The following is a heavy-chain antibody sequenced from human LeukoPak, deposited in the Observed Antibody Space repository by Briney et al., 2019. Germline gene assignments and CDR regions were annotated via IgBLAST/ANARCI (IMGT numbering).Heavy chain of an antibody. J-gene: IGHJ6*03. D-gene: IGHD3-16*02. CDR2: INHSGST. Sequence: PSETLSLTCAVYGGSFSGYYWSWIRQPPGKGLEWMGEINHSGSTNYNPSLKSRVTISVDTSKNQFSLKLSSVTAADTAVYYCARGRFDHSIMITFGGVIVISDSYYMDVWGKGTTVTVSS. V-gene: IGHV4-34*01. CDR3: ARGRFDHSIMITFGGVIVISDSYYMDV. CDR1: GGSFSGYY.